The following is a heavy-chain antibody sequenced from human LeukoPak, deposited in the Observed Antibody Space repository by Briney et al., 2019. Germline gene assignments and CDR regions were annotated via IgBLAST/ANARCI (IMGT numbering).Heavy chain of an antibody. J-gene: IGHJ5*02. CDR3: AKYNRFGEGWFDP. CDR1: GGTFSSYA. D-gene: IGHD3-10*01. V-gene: IGHV1-69*13. Sequence: SVKVSCKASGGTFSSYAISWVRQAPGQGLEWMGGIIPIFGTANYAQKFQGRVTITADESTSTAYMELSSLRSEDTAVYYCAKYNRFGEGWFDPWGQGTLVTVSS. CDR2: IIPIFGTA.